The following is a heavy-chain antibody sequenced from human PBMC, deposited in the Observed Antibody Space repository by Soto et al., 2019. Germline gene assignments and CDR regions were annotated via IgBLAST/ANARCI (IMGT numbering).Heavy chain of an antibody. J-gene: IGHJ4*02. D-gene: IGHD4-17*01. V-gene: IGHV3-23*01. CDR2: VSDTGGST. CDR1: GFTFSSYA. CDR3: AIGADYGGINAVDY. Sequence: EVQLLESGGGLVQPGGSLRLSCAASGFTFSSYAMDWVRQAPGKGLEWVSAVSDTGGSTHYADSVKGRFTISRDNSKNMLYRQMNSLRAEDTDVYYCAIGADYGGINAVDYWGQGTLVTVSS.